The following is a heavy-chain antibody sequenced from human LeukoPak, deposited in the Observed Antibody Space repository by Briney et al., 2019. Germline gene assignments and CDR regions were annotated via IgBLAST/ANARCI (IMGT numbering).Heavy chain of an antibody. CDR2: IYYSGST. CDR3: ARHGPNIAADLFDY. CDR1: GGSISSYY. D-gene: IGHD6-13*01. Sequence: SETLSLTCTVSGGSISSYYWSWIRQPPGKGLEWIGYIYYSGSTNYNPSLKSRVTISVDTSKNQFSLKLSSVTAADTAVYYCARHGPNIAADLFDYWGQGTLVTVSS. J-gene: IGHJ4*02. V-gene: IGHV4-59*08.